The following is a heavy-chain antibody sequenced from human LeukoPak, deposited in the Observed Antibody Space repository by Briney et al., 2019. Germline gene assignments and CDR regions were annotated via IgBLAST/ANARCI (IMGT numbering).Heavy chain of an antibody. D-gene: IGHD3-3*01. Sequence: SETLSLTCAVYGGSFSGYYWSWIRQPPGKGLEWIWEINHSGSTNYNPSLKSRFTISVDTSKNQFSLKLSSVTAADTAVYYCARESPRYDFWSGHGGIYYFDYWGQGTLVTVSS. CDR3: ARESPRYDFWSGHGGIYYFDY. V-gene: IGHV4-34*01. CDR2: INHSGST. CDR1: GGSFSGYY. J-gene: IGHJ4*02.